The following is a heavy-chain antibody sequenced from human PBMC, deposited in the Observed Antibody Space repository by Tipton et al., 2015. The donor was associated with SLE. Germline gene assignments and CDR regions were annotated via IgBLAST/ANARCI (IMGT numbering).Heavy chain of an antibody. CDR3: ATIWGSGAFDI. J-gene: IGHJ3*02. D-gene: IGHD7-27*01. V-gene: IGHV4-39*07. CDR2: IYYSGST. Sequence: TLSLTCTVSGGSISSYYWGWIRQPPGKGLEWIGSIYYSGSTYYNPSLKSRVPISVDTSKNQFSLKLSSVTAADTAVYYCATIWGSGAFDIWGQGTMVTVSS. CDR1: GGSISSYY.